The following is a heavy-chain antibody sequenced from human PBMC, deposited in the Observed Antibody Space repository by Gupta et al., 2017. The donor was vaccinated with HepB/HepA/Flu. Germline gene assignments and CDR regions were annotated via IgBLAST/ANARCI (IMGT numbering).Heavy chain of an antibody. CDR3: VRDDRESFVFDY. CDR1: GYTFTDYH. V-gene: IGHV1-46*01. CDR2: MRSGGGT. Sequence: QVQLVQSGAEVEKLGASVNVSCKASGYTFTDYHMHWVRQAPGQGLEWMGLMRSGGGTTYAQKFQGRVTMTRDTSTSTVYMDLRSLKSEDTAVYYCVRDDRESFVFDYGGQGTLVTVSS. D-gene: IGHD3-22*01. J-gene: IGHJ4*02.